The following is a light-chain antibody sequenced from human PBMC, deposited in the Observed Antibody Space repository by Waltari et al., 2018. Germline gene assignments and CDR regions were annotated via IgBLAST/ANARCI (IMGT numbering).Light chain of an antibody. CDR3: QQYYNTPLT. J-gene: IGKJ4*01. V-gene: IGKV4-1*01. CDR2: WAS. Sequence: DIVMTLSTESLAVSPGEKSTINSQTSESVLYNSNNKNHLAWYQQKPGPPPKLLIYWASTRESGVPERFSGSGSETDFTLTVTSLQAEDVAVYYCQQYYNTPLTFGGGTKVEIK. CDR1: ESVLYNSNNKNH.